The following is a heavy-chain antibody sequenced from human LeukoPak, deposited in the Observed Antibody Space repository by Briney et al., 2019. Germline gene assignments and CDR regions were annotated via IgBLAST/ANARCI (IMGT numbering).Heavy chain of an antibody. V-gene: IGHV3-7*01. D-gene: IGHD6-13*01. CDR1: GFIFSNYW. Sequence: PGGSLRLSCAASGFIFSNYWMTWVRQAPGKGLEWVANIKEDGSEKYYLDSVSGRFTISRDNAKNSLYLQMNRLRAEDTAVYYCVKVSIAVAGSDYWGQGTLVTVSS. J-gene: IGHJ4*02. CDR2: IKEDGSEK. CDR3: VKVSIAVAGSDY.